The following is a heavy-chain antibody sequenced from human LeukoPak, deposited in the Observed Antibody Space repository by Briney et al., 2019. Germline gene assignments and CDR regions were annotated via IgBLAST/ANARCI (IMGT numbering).Heavy chain of an antibody. J-gene: IGHJ5*02. V-gene: IGHV4-38-2*02. CDR2: IFHSGSA. Sequence: KPSETLPLTCAVSGYSISSGYQWAWIRQPPGKTLEWIGSIFHSGSAHYNPSLKSRVTISVDTSTNHFSLRLSSVTAADTALYYCARDPRWLTPDCTSTSCYENYFDPWGQGISVTVSS. D-gene: IGHD2-2*01. CDR3: ARDPRWLTPDCTSTSCYENYFDP. CDR1: GYSISSGYQ.